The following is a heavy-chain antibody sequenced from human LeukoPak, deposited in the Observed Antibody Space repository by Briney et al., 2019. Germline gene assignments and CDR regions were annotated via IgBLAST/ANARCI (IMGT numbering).Heavy chain of an antibody. CDR2: INPNSGST. J-gene: IGHJ4*02. CDR1: GYTFTDYY. Sequence: ASVKVSCKASGYTFTDYYMHWVRLARGQGLEWMGWINPNSGSTNYVQKFQGWVTMTRDTSINTAYMELSRLTSDDTAVYYCARANFLYCSSTSCLFDYWGQGTLVTVSS. D-gene: IGHD2-2*01. CDR3: ARANFLYCSSTSCLFDY. V-gene: IGHV1-2*04.